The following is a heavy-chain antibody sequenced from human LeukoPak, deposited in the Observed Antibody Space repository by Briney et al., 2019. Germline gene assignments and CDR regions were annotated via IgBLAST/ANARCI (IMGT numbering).Heavy chain of an antibody. CDR2: INHSGST. V-gene: IGHV4-34*01. CDR3: ARRGYSYYYYMDV. J-gene: IGHJ6*03. Sequence: PSETLSLTCAVYGGSFSGYYWSWIRQPPGKGLEWIAEINHSGSTNYNPPLKSRVTISVDTSKNQFSLKLSSVTAADTAVYYCARRGYSYYYYMDVWGKGTTVTVSS. CDR1: GGSFSGYY.